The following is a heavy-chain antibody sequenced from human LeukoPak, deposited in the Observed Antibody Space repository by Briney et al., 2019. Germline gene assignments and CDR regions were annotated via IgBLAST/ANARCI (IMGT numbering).Heavy chain of an antibody. Sequence: EASVKVSCKASGYTFTSYYIHWVRQAPGQGLEWMGIINPSGGSTTYAQKFQGRVTMTRDMSTRTLYMELSSLRSEDTAFYYCARAGDYSPRGWFDPWGQGTLVTVSS. J-gene: IGHJ5*02. CDR1: GYTFTSYY. D-gene: IGHD4-11*01. CDR3: ARAGDYSPRGWFDP. CDR2: INPSGGST. V-gene: IGHV1-46*01.